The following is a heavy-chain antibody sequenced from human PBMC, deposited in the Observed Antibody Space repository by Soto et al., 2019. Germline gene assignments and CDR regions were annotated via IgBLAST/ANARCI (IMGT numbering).Heavy chain of an antibody. V-gene: IGHV1-18*04. J-gene: IGHJ6*02. CDR3: PRGGIAAAGTWEFDMDV. CDR1: GYTFTSYG. Sequence: ASVAVSCNXSGYTFTSYGIGWVRQAPGQGLEWMGWISPYNGNTNYAQKLQGRVTMTTDTSASTAYMELRSLRSDDTAEYYCPRGGIAAAGTWEFDMDVWGQGTTVTVSS. CDR2: ISPYNGNT. D-gene: IGHD6-13*01.